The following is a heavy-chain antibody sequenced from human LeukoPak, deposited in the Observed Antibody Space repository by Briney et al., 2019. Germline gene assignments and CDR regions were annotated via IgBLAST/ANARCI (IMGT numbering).Heavy chain of an antibody. V-gene: IGHV4-30-2*01. CDR3: ARLKTDYYDSSGYLRGAFDI. D-gene: IGHD3-22*01. CDR1: GGSISSGGYS. J-gene: IGHJ3*02. Sequence: SETLSLTCAVSGGSISSGGYSWSWIRQPPGKGLEWIGYIYQSGSTYYNPSLKSRVTISVDRSKNQFSLKLSSVTAADTAVYYCARLKTDYYDSSGYLRGAFDIWGQGTMVTVSS. CDR2: IYQSGST.